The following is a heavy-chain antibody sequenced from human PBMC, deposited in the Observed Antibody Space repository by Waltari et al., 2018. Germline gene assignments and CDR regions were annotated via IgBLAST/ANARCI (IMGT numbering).Heavy chain of an antibody. CDR1: GFTFSSYG. J-gene: IGHJ3*02. V-gene: IGHV3-30*02. CDR2: IRYDGSNK. Sequence: QVQLVESGGGVVQPGGSLRLSCAASGFTFSSYGMHWVRQAPGKGLEWVAFIRYDGSNKYYADSVKGRFTISRDNSKNTLYLQMNSLRAEDTAVYYCAKDVGGGSCCDAFDIWGQGTMVTVSS. CDR3: AKDVGGGSCCDAFDI. D-gene: IGHD2-15*01.